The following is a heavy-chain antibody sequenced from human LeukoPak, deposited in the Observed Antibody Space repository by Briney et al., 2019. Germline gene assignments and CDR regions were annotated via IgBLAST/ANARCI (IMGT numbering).Heavy chain of an antibody. Sequence: WIRQPPGKGLEWVSGINWIGGSTGYADSVKGRFTISRDNAKNSLYLQMNSLRAEDTALYYCARYYDYGSGSYTFDYWGQGTLVTVSS. CDR2: INWIGGST. D-gene: IGHD3-10*01. J-gene: IGHJ4*02. V-gene: IGHV3-20*03. CDR3: ARYYDYGSGSYTFDY.